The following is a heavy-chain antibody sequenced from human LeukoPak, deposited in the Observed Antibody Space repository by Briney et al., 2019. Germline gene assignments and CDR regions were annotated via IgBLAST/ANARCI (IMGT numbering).Heavy chain of an antibody. CDR1: GFTVSSNY. J-gene: IGHJ5*02. V-gene: IGHV3-53*01. Sequence: PGGSLRLSCAASGFTVSSNYMSWVRQSPGKGLEWVSIIYSGGGTFYADSVKGRFNISRDNSKNILYLQMTDVTVEDTAVYYCAKECEQLVGNNWFDPWGQGTLVTVSS. CDR2: IYSGGGT. D-gene: IGHD1/OR15-1a*01. CDR3: AKECEQLVGNNWFDP.